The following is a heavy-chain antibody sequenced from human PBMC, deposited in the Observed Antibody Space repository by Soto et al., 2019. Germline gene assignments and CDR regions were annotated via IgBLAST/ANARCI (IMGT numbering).Heavy chain of an antibody. CDR1: GFRIITNW. D-gene: IGHD3-10*01. J-gene: IGHJ4*02. CDR3: GRDTRPNYYNSGSYVVAY. Sequence: SVGSLRLSCAASGFRIITNWMHWVRQAPEKGLVWVSRINTDGSTTSYADSVKGRLTISRNNSKNTLYLQVNSLRAEDTAVYYCGRDTRPNYYNSGSYVVAYWGQGTLVTVSS. CDR2: INTDGSTT. V-gene: IGHV3-74*01.